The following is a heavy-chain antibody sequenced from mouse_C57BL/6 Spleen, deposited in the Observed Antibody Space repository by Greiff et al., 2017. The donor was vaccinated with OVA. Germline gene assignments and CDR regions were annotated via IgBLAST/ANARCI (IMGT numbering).Heavy chain of an antibody. CDR2: IYPGDGDT. CDR1: GYAFSSSW. V-gene: IGHV1-82*01. Sequence: VQLQQSGPELVKPGASVKISCKASGYAFSSSWMNWVKQRPGKGLEWIGRIYPGDGDTNYNGKFKGKATLTADKSSSTAYMQLSSLTSEDSAVYVCARGNYYGSFDYWGQGTTLTVSS. CDR3: ARGNYYGSFDY. J-gene: IGHJ2*01. D-gene: IGHD1-1*01.